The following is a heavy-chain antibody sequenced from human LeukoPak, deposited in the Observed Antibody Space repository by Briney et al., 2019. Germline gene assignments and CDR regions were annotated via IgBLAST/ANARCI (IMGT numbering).Heavy chain of an antibody. Sequence: PSETLSLTCDVYGGSFSGYYWSWIRQPPGKGLEWIGEINHRGSTNYNPSLKSRVTISVDTSKNQFSLKLSSVTAADTAVYYCASGPDYYGSGSYNSRFDPWGQGTLVTVSS. D-gene: IGHD3-10*01. J-gene: IGHJ5*02. CDR2: INHRGST. CDR3: ASGPDYYGSGSYNSRFDP. CDR1: GGSFSGYY. V-gene: IGHV4-34*01.